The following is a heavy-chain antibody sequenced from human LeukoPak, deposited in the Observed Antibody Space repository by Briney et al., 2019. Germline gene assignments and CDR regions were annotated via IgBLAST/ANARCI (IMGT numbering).Heavy chain of an antibody. CDR1: GGSIRGYY. CDR3: ARVFDSGSQAYFYYMDV. J-gene: IGHJ6*03. V-gene: IGHV4-59*01. Sequence: SETLSLTCNVSGGSIRGYYWSWIRQPPGKGLEWIGYIYSSGSTNYNPSLKSRVTISVDTSKNQFSLKVSSVTAADTAVYYCARVFDSGSQAYFYYMDVWGKGTTVTIFS. CDR2: IYSSGST. D-gene: IGHD3-10*01.